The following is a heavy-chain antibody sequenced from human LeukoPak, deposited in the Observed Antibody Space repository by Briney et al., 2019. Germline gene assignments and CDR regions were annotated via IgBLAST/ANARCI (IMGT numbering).Heavy chain of an antibody. V-gene: IGHV3-15*01. CDR1: AFTSSNSWKFSNAW. D-gene: IGHD3-10*01. CDR3: TTLSYHIHS. Sequence: GVSLRLSCAASAFTSSNSWKFSNAWMTWLRQAPGRGLEWGGRIRINPDGGTVEYAAPVKGRFTISRDDSKNNLYLQMDSLKTEDTAVYYCTTLSYHIHSWGQGTLVTVSS. CDR2: IRINPDGGTV. J-gene: IGHJ4*02.